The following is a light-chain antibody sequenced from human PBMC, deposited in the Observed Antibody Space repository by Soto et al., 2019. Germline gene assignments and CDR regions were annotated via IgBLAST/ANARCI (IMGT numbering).Light chain of an antibody. CDR2: GAS. V-gene: IGKV3-15*01. CDR1: QSVSSN. CDR3: KQYNNWPLIT. Sequence: EIVMTQSPATLSVSPGERATLSCRASQSVSSNLAWYQQKPGQAPRLLIYGASTRATGIPAMFSGSGSGTEFTLTISSLQSEDFAVYYCKQYNNWPLITFGQGTRLEIK. J-gene: IGKJ5*01.